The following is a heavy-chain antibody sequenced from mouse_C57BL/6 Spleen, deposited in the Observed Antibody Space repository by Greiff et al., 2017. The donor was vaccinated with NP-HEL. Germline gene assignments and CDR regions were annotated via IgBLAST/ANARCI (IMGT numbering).Heavy chain of an antibody. J-gene: IGHJ1*03. V-gene: IGHV1-5*01. D-gene: IGHD1-1*01. CDR3: TREDYGSSYWYFDV. CDR2: IYPGNSDT. Sequence: DVKLQESGTVLARPGASVKMSCKTSGYTFTSYWMHWVKQRPGQGLEWIGAIYPGNSDTSYNQKFKGKAKLTAVTSASTAYMELSSLTNEDSAVYYCTREDYGSSYWYFDVWGTGTTVTVSS. CDR1: GYTFTSYW.